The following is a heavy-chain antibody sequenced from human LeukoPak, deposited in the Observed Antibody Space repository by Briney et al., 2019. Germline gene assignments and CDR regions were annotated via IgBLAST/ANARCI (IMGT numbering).Heavy chain of an antibody. CDR2: IIPLFRIT. Sequence: SVKVSCKASGGTFSSYAVSWVRQAPGQGLEWMGRIIPLFRITNYAQRFQGRVTITADKSTGTVYMELNGLRSEDTAVYYCARATLVRGIISLLDPWGRGTLVTVSS. D-gene: IGHD3-10*01. CDR3: ARATLVRGIISLLDP. CDR1: GGTFSSYA. J-gene: IGHJ5*02. V-gene: IGHV1-69*04.